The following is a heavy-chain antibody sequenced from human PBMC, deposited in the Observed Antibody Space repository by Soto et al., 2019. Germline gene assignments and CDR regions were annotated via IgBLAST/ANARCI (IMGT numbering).Heavy chain of an antibody. Sequence: QVQLQQWGAGLLKPSETLSFTCAVYGGFVSSGTYYWSWIRQPPGKGLEWIGEMSHSGGTHFNPSPKSRVTISVDTSKNQFSLKMSSVTAADTALYYCARVERGTVTTVVDAFDIWGPGTMVTVSS. CDR3: ARVERGTVTTVVDAFDI. J-gene: IGHJ3*02. D-gene: IGHD1-1*01. CDR2: MSHSGGT. V-gene: IGHV4-34*01. CDR1: GGFVSSGTYY.